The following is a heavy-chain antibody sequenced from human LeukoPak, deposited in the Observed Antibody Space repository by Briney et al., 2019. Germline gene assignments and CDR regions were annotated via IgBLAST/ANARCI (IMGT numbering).Heavy chain of an antibody. Sequence: ASVTVSCKASGYTFTSYYMHWVRQAPGQGLEWMGIINPSGGSTNYAQKFQGRVTMTRDTSTSTVYMELSSLRSEDTAVYYCARGGPDTAMVRIGDYWGQGTLVTVSS. J-gene: IGHJ4*02. CDR1: GYTFTSYY. CDR3: ARGGPDTAMVRIGDY. D-gene: IGHD5-18*01. V-gene: IGHV1-46*01. CDR2: INPSGGST.